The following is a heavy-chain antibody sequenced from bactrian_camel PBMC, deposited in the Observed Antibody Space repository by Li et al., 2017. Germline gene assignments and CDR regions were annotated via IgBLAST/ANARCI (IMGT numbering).Heavy chain of an antibody. V-gene: IGHV3S28*01. J-gene: IGHJ4*01. CDR1: GFTFGSYY. D-gene: IGHD1*01. CDR2: IHTRDGST. Sequence: QLVESGGGLVEPGGSLRLSCAASGFTFGSYYMSWVRQAPGKGLEWVSGIHTRDGSTYYADSVTGRFTISQGNSEITMSLQMNNLKPEDTAMYYCATERWKAGDWSEARTCRDWGQGTQVTVS. CDR3: ATERWKAGDWSEARTCRD.